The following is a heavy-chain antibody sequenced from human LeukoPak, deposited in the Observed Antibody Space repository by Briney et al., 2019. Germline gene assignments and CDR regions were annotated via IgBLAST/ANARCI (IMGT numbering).Heavy chain of an antibody. D-gene: IGHD3-9*01. CDR1: GFTFSSYA. J-gene: IGHJ4*02. Sequence: GGSLRLSCAASGFTFSSYAMSWVRQAPGKGLEWVSAISGSGGNTYYADSVKGRFTISRDNPKNTLYLQMNSLRAEDTAVYYCAKDRARYDILTGYYMSGYYFDYWGQGTLVTVSS. CDR2: ISGSGGNT. V-gene: IGHV3-23*01. CDR3: AKDRARYDILTGYYMSGYYFDY.